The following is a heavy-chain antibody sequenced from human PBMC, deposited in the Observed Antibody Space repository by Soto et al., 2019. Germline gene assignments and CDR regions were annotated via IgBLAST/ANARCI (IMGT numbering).Heavy chain of an antibody. V-gene: IGHV3-23*01. CDR2: ISGSGGTT. CDR3: AKDQAAAGTISRYFQH. Sequence: EVQLLESGGGLVQPEGSLRLSCAASGFSFSTYAMSWVRQAPGKGLEWVSGISGSGGTTYYADSVKGRFTISRDNSKNTLYLPVNSLRAEDTAVYYCAKDQAAAGTISRYFQHWGQGTLVTVSS. D-gene: IGHD6-13*01. J-gene: IGHJ1*01. CDR1: GFSFSTYA.